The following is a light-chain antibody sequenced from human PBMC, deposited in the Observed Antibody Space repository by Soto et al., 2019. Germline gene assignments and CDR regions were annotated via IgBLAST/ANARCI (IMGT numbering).Light chain of an antibody. Sequence: ESVLAQSPGTLSLSPGGRATLACRASQSVSSSYLAWYQQKPGQAPRLLIYGASSRATGIPDRFSGSGSGTDFTLTISRLEPEDFAVYYCQQYGSSPPLTFGGGTKVDI. J-gene: IGKJ4*01. CDR2: GAS. CDR3: QQYGSSPPLT. V-gene: IGKV3-20*01. CDR1: QSVSSSY.